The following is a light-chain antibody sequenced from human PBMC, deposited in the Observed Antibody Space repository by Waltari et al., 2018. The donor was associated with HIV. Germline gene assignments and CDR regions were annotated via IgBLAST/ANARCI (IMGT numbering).Light chain of an antibody. J-gene: IGKJ2*01. CDR2: KAS. V-gene: IGKV1-5*03. CDR1: QSISSW. Sequence: DILLTQSPSILSASVGDSAIITCRASQSISSWLAWYQHKPGTAPKLLIYKASVLEGGVPSRFNGSGSGTEFTLNITNLQPDDFATYYCQHYSSSPYTFGQGTNLEIK. CDR3: QHYSSSPYT.